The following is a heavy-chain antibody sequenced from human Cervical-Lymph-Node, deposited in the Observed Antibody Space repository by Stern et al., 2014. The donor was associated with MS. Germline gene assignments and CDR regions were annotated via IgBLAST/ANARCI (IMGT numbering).Heavy chain of an antibody. CDR2: IYYNGNT. D-gene: IGHD3-10*01. J-gene: IGHJ4*02. CDR1: SGSISSGGYY. CDR3: ARSYELRSGSYYGPTDY. Sequence: VQLQESGPGLVKPSQTLSLTCTVSSGSISSGGYYWNWIRPHPGEGLEWIGSIYYNGNTFYSPSLKSRVSMSIDTSENQFSLNLNSVTAADTAVYYCARSYELRSGSYYGPTDYWGQGTLVTVSS. V-gene: IGHV4-31*03.